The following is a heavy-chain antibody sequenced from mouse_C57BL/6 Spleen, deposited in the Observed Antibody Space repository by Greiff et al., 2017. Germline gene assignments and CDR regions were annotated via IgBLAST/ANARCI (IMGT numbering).Heavy chain of an antibody. V-gene: IGHV10-3*01. CDR3: VRDDPFAD. CDR1: GFTFTTYA. Sequence: EVQRVESGGGLVQPKGSLKLSCAASGFTFTTYAMHWVRQAPGKGLEWVARIRSKSSNYATYYADSVKDRFTISRDDSQSMLYLQMNNLRTEDTVMYYGVRDDPFADWGQGTLVTVSA. CDR2: IRSKSSNYAT. J-gene: IGHJ3*01.